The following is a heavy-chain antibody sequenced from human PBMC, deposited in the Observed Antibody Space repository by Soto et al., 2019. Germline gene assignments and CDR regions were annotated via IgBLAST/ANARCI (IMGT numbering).Heavy chain of an antibody. J-gene: IGHJ4*02. CDR3: AKDIRELIVVVPAVPYFDY. D-gene: IGHD2-2*01. CDR1: GFTFSSYG. V-gene: IGHV3-30*18. CDR2: ISYDGSNK. Sequence: GGSLRLSCAASGFTFSSYGMHWVRQAPGKGLEWVAVISYDGSNKYYADSVKGRFTISRDNSKNTLYLQMNSLRAEDTAVYYCAKDIRELIVVVPAVPYFDYWGQGTLVTVSS.